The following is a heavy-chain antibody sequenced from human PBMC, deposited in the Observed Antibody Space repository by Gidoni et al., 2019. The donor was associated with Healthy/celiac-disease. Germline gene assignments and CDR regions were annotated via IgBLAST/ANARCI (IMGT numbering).Heavy chain of an antibody. V-gene: IGHV4-34*01. J-gene: IGHJ4*02. CDR3: ERGTTGTPVDY. CDR1: GGSFSGYY. CDR2: INHSGST. D-gene: IGHD1-1*01. Sequence: QVQLQQWGAGLLKPSETLSLPCAVYGGSFSGYYWSWIRQPPGKGLEWIGEINHSGSTNYNPSLKSRVTISVDTSKNQFSLKLSSVTAADTAVYYCERGTTGTPVDYWGQGTLVTVSS.